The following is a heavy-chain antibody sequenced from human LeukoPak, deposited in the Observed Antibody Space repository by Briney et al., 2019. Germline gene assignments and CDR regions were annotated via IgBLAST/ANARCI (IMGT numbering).Heavy chain of an antibody. CDR3: ARVNCSGGSCYFPY. CDR2: IIPIFGTA. Sequence: GASVKVSCKASRGTFSSYAISWVRQAPGQGLEWMGGIIPIFGTANYAQKFQGRVTITADKSTSTAYMELSSLRSEDTAVYYCARVNCSGGSCYFPYWGQGTLVTVSS. CDR1: RGTFSSYA. V-gene: IGHV1-69*06. J-gene: IGHJ4*02. D-gene: IGHD2-15*01.